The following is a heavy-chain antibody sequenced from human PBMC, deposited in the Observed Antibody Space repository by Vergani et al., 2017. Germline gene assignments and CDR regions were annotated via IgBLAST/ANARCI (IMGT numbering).Heavy chain of an antibody. CDR2: ISSSSSYI. V-gene: IGHV3-21*01. CDR3: ARFAAVAGTYGXDDY. D-gene: IGHD6-19*01. Sequence: EVQLVESGGGLVKPGGSLRLSCAASGFTFSSYSMNWVRQAPGKGLEWVSSISSSSSYIYYADSVKGRFTISRDNAKNSLYLQMNSLRAEDTAVYYCARFAAVAGTYGXDDYWGQGTLVTVSS. CDR1: GFTFSSYS. J-gene: IGHJ4*02.